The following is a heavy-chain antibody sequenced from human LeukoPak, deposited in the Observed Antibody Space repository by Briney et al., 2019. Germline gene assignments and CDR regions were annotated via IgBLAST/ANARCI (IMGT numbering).Heavy chain of an antibody. CDR2: ISSSSSYI. D-gene: IGHD5-12*01. CDR1: GFTFSSYS. J-gene: IGHJ6*02. CDR3: ARASGSGYDWFGDSYYYGMDV. V-gene: IGHV3-21*01. Sequence: GGSLRPSCAASGFTFSSYSMNWVRQAPGKGLEWVSSISSSSSYIYYADSVKGRFTISRDNAKNSLYLQMNSLRAEDTAVYYCARASGSGYDWFGDSYYYGMDVWGQGTTVTVSS.